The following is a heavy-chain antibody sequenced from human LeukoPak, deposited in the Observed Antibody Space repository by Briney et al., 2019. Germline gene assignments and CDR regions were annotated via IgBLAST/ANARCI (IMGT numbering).Heavy chain of an antibody. V-gene: IGHV4-38-2*02. CDR2: IYQSGST. J-gene: IGHJ5*02. Sequence: SETLSLTGTVSGYSISSGYYWGWIRQPPGKGLEWIGSIYQSGSTYYNPSLKSRVTISVDTTKNQFSLKLSSVTAADTAVYYCARGPASTPANWFDPWGQRTLVTVSS. CDR3: ARGPASTPANWFDP. D-gene: IGHD2-2*01. CDR1: GYSISSGYY.